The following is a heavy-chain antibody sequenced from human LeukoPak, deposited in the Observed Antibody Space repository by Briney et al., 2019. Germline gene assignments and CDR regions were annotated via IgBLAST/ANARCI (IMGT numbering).Heavy chain of an antibody. CDR2: ISSSSSYI. Sequence: SGGSLRLSCAASGFTFSSYSMNWVRQAPGKGLEWVSSISSSSSYIYYADSVKGRFTISRDNAKNSLYLQMNSLRAEDTAVYYCARERYYDEDDKGFDPWGQGTLVTVSS. V-gene: IGHV3-21*01. CDR1: GFTFSSYS. J-gene: IGHJ5*02. D-gene: IGHD3-3*01. CDR3: ARERYYDEDDKGFDP.